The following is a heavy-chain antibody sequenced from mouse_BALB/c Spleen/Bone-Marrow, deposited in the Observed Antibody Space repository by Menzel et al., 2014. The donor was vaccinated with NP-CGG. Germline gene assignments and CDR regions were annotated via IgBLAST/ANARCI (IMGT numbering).Heavy chain of an antibody. J-gene: IGHJ4*01. CDR3: ARSAYYALDY. Sequence: DVKLQESGGGLVQPGGSLNLSCAASGFDFSRYWMSWARQAPGKGQEWIGEINPGSSTINYTPSLKDKFTISRDNAKNTLYLQMSKVRSEDTALYYCARSAYYALDYWGQGTSVTVSS. V-gene: IGHV4-2*02. CDR1: GFDFSRYW. CDR2: INPGSSTI.